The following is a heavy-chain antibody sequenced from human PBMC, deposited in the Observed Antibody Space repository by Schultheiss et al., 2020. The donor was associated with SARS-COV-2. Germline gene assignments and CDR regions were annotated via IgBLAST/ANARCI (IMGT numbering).Heavy chain of an antibody. V-gene: IGHV3-21*04. CDR3: ARGDAFDI. Sequence: GGSLRLSCAASGFTVSSNYMSWVRQAPGKGLEWVSGISWNSGSIGYADSVKGRFTISRDNAKNSLYLQMNSLRAEDTAVDYCARGDAFDIWGQGTTVTVSS. CDR2: ISWNSGSI. CDR1: GFTVSSNY. J-gene: IGHJ3*02.